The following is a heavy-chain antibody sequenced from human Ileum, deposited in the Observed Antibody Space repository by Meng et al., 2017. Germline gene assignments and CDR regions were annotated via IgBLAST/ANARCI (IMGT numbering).Heavy chain of an antibody. D-gene: IGHD4-17*01. CDR3: VRRAGLRQAFDY. CDR2: IYSSGST. J-gene: IGHJ4*02. Sequence: QLQLQESGPGLVRPSETLSLTCTVSGGSISGSSYYWGWIRQPTGKGLEWIGSIYSSGSTYYNPSLKSRVTTSVDTSKNQFSLKLSSVTAADTAVYYCVRRAGLRQAFDYWGQGTLVTVSS. V-gene: IGHV4-39*01. CDR1: GGSISGSSYY.